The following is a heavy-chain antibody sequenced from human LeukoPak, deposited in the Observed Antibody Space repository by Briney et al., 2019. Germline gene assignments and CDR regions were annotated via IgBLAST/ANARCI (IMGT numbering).Heavy chain of an antibody. D-gene: IGHD1-26*01. CDR3: AREVPFSGSYYFDY. Sequence: PSETLSLTCTVSGGSISSSSYYWSWIRQPPGKGLEWIGYIYYSGSTNYSPSLKSRVTISVAKSKNQFTLKLSSVTAADTAVCECAREVPFSGSYYFDYWGQGTLVTVSS. CDR1: GGSISSSSYY. J-gene: IGHJ4*02. V-gene: IGHV4-61*01. CDR2: IYYSGST.